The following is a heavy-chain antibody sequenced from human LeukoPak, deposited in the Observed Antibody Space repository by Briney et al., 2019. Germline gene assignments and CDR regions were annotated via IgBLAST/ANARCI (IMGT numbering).Heavy chain of an antibody. CDR1: GFTFSSYV. CDR2: ISGSGGDT. J-gene: IGHJ4*02. CDR3: AKGRISGDAGLDY. Sequence: AGGSLRLSCAASGFTFSSYVMSWVRQAPGKGLEWVSSISGSGGDTYYGDSVKGRFTISRDNSKNTLYLQVNSLRAEDTAVFYCAKGRISGDAGLDYWGQGTLVTVSS. V-gene: IGHV3-23*01. D-gene: IGHD6-13*01.